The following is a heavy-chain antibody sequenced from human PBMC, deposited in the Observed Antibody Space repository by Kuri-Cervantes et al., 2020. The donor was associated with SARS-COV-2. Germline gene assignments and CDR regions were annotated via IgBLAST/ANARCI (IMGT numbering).Heavy chain of an antibody. Sequence: GGSLRLSCAASGFTFSSYAMSWVRQAPGKGLEWVSAISGTGGTTYYADSVKGRFTMSRDNSRNTLYLQMNSLRAEDTAVYYCAREVGATYYYYYYYMDVWGKGTTVTVSS. CDR1: GFTFSSYA. V-gene: IGHV3-23*01. CDR3: AREVGATYYYYYYYMDV. J-gene: IGHJ6*03. CDR2: ISGTGGTT. D-gene: IGHD1-26*01.